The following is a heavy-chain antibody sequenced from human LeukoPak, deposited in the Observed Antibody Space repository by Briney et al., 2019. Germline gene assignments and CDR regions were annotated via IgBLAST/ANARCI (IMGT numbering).Heavy chain of an antibody. D-gene: IGHD5-18*01. J-gene: IGHJ5*02. V-gene: IGHV4-4*07. Sequence: SETLSLTCSVSGGSIRSTYWSWIRQPAGKGLEYIGRVYDGSINYNPSLRSRVTMSIDTSKSELSLKLTSVTAADTAVYYCARHLVSKYGYGFTGRGLNWFDPWGQGTLVTVSS. CDR1: GGSIRSTY. CDR2: VYDGSI. CDR3: ARHLVSKYGYGFTGRGLNWFDP.